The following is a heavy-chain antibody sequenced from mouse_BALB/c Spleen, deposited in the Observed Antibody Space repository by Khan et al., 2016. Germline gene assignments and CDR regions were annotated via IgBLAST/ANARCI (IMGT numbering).Heavy chain of an antibody. Sequence: QVQLQQSGTELPRPGASVKLSCKASGYTFTDYYLHWVKQRTGQGLEWIGEIFPGSGITYYNEKFKGKASLTADTSSSTAYMQLSSLTSEDSAVYFGAKSYYGYFASDYWGHGASVTVSS. CDR2: IFPGSGIT. J-gene: IGHJ4*01. D-gene: IGHD1-2*01. CDR1: GYTFTDYY. V-gene: IGHV1-77*01. CDR3: AKSYYGYFASDY.